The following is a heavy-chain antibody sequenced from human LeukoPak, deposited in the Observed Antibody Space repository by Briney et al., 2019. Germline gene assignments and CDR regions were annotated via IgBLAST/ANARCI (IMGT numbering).Heavy chain of an antibody. J-gene: IGHJ4*02. CDR1: GFTFSSYA. Sequence: GGSLRLSCAASGFTFSSYAMHWVRQAPGKGLEWVAVISYDGSNKYYADSVKGRFTISRDNSKNTLYLQMNSLRAEDTAVYYCAKAHCTNGVCYNSVDYWGQGTLVTVSS. V-gene: IGHV3-30*04. D-gene: IGHD2-8*01. CDR3: AKAHCTNGVCYNSVDY. CDR2: ISYDGSNK.